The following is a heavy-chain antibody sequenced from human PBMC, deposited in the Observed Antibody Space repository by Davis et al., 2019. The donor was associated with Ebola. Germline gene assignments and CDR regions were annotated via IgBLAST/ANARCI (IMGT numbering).Heavy chain of an antibody. CDR1: GFTFSSHA. D-gene: IGHD4-17*01. Sequence: GRSLRLSCPASGFTFSSHAMSWVRQAPGKGLEWVSAISGSGGSTYYADSVKGRFTISRDNSKNTLYLQMNSLRAEDTAVYYCAKGSPVTTWGDDYWGQGTLVTVSS. CDR3: AKGSPVTTWGDDY. J-gene: IGHJ4*02. CDR2: ISGSGGST. V-gene: IGHV3-23*01.